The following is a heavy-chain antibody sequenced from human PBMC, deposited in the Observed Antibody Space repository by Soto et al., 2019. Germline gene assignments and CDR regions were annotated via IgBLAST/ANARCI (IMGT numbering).Heavy chain of an antibody. Sequence: QAQLVQSGAEVKKPGASVKVSCKASGYTFYSHSISWVRQAPGQGLEWMGRISADNSNTKYAQKFRGRVTMTTDTSPSTVYMELRNLRSDDTAVYYCARCIQQDYYYGMDVWGQGTTVTVSS. CDR3: ARCIQQDYYYGMDV. D-gene: IGHD5-18*01. CDR1: GYTFYSHS. J-gene: IGHJ6*02. V-gene: IGHV1-18*01. CDR2: ISADNSNT.